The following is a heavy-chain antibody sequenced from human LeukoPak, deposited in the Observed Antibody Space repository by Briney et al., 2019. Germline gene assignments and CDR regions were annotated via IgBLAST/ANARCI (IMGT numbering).Heavy chain of an antibody. Sequence: GGSLRLSCAASGFTFSSYSMNWVRQAPGKGLEWVAFIRYDGSNKYYADSVKGRFTISRDNSKNTLYLQMNSLRAEDTAVYYCAKIGVPAAIHWGQGTLVTVSS. V-gene: IGHV3-30*02. CDR1: GFTFSSYS. J-gene: IGHJ4*02. CDR3: AKIGVPAAIH. D-gene: IGHD2-2*02. CDR2: IRYDGSNK.